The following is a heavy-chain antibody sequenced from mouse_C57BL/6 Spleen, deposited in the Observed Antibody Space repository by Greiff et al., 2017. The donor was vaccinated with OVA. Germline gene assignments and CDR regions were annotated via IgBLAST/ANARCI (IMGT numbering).Heavy chain of an antibody. CDR3: GRKAMDY. CDR1: GYTFTSYW. Sequence: VKLQQPGAELVRPGTSVKLSCKASGYTFTSYWMHWVKQRPGQGLEWIGVIDPSDSYTNYNQKFKGKATLTVDTSSSTAYMQLSSLTSEDSAVYYYGRKAMDYWGQGTSVTVSS. J-gene: IGHJ4*01. CDR2: IDPSDSYT. V-gene: IGHV1-59*01.